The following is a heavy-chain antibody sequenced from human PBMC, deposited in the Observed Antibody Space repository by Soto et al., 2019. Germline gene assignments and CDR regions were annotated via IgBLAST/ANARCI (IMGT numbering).Heavy chain of an antibody. CDR1: GFTLSSCG. CDR3: AKEQSSGYYRVVDY. CDR2: ITYDGGSE. J-gene: IGHJ4*02. Sequence: QVQVVESGGGVVQPGRSLRLSCAASGFTLSSCGMHWVRQAPGKGLEWVGVITYDGGSEHYADFVKGRFTISRDSSENTVYLQVNSLRVEDSAVYYCAKEQSSGYYRVVDYWGQGTLVTVSS. V-gene: IGHV3-30*18. D-gene: IGHD6-19*01.